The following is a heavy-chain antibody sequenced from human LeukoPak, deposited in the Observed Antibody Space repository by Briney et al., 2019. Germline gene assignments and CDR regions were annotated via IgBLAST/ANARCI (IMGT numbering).Heavy chain of an antibody. Sequence: GRSLRLSCAASGFTFSSYGMHWVRQAPGKGLEWVAVISYDGSNKYYADSVKGRFTISRDNSKNTLYLQMNSLRAEDTAVYYCAKDLTYSSSWYRSDYYGMDVWGQGTTVTVSS. J-gene: IGHJ6*02. V-gene: IGHV3-30*18. CDR2: ISYDGSNK. D-gene: IGHD6-13*01. CDR3: AKDLTYSSSWYRSDYYGMDV. CDR1: GFTFSSYG.